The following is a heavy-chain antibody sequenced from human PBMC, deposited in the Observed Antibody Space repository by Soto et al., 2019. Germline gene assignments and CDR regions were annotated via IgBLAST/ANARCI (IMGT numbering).Heavy chain of an antibody. CDR1: GFTFSSYG. V-gene: IGHV3-33*01. Sequence: QVQLVESGGGVVQPGRSLRLSCAASGFTFSSYGMHWVRQAPGKGLEWVAVIWYDGSNKYYADSVKGRFTISRDNSKNTLYLQMNSLRAEDTAVYYCARGPLYYYDSSGYYLDYWGQGTLVTVSS. D-gene: IGHD3-22*01. CDR2: IWYDGSNK. CDR3: ARGPLYYYDSSGYYLDY. J-gene: IGHJ4*02.